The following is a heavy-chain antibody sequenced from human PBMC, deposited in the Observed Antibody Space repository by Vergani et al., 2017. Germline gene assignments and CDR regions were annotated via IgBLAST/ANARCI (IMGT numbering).Heavy chain of an antibody. CDR2: IIPIFGTA. CDR3: ARDLGGYSGYGENWFDP. D-gene: IGHD5-12*01. V-gene: IGHV1-69*01. CDR1: GYTFSSYA. J-gene: IGHJ5*02. Sequence: QVQVVQSGAEVKKSGASVKVSCKTSGYTFSSYAISWVRQAPGQGLEWMGGIIPIFGTANYAQKFQGRVTITADESTSTAYMELSSLRSEDTAVYYCARDLGGYSGYGENWFDPWGQGTLVTVSS.